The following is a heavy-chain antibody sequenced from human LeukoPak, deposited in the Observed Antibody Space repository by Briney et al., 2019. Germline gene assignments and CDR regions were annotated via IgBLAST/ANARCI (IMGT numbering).Heavy chain of an antibody. CDR2: IYHSGST. V-gene: IGHV4-38-2*02. CDR3: TRPTPYSSSWYDAEYFQH. Sequence: SETLSLTCTVSGYSISSGYYWGWIRQPPGKGLEWIGSIYHSGSTYYNPSLKSRVTISVDTSKNQFSLKLRSVTAADTAVYYCTRPTPYSSSWYDAEYFQHWGQGTLVTVSS. J-gene: IGHJ1*01. D-gene: IGHD6-13*01. CDR1: GYSISSGYY.